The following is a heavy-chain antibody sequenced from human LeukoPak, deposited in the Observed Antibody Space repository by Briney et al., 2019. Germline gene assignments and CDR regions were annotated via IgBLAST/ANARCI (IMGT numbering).Heavy chain of an antibody. CDR2: IYFSGTP. Sequence: PSETLSLTCTVSRGSIRTADYYWAWVRQPPGGGREWLGSIYFSGTPYFNPSLKSRVAVSIDTSKNQFSLKVTSVNASDTAVYFCARTSSWYAGAWFDSWGQGTLVTVSS. D-gene: IGHD6-13*01. V-gene: IGHV4-39*01. J-gene: IGHJ5*01. CDR3: ARTSSWYAGAWFDS. CDR1: RGSIRTADYY.